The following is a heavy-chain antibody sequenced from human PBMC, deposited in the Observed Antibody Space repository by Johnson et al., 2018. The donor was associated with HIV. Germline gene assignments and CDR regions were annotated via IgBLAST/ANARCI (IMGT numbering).Heavy chain of an antibody. D-gene: IGHD2-21*02. V-gene: IGHV3-23*04. CDR1: GFTLSNYG. J-gene: IGHJ3*02. CDR3: AKCDGADCYYDAFDI. Sequence: VQLVESGGGVVQPGRSLRLSCAASGFTLSNYGIHWVRPAPGKGLEWVSIISDGGGTTYYADSVKGRFTIARDNSKNKLYLQMNSLRAEDTAVYYCAKCDGADCYYDAFDIWGQGTMVTVSS. CDR2: ISDGGGTT.